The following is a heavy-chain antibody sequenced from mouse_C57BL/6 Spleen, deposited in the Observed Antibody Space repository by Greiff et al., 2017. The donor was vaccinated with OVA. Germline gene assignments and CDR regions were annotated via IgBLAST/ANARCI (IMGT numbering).Heavy chain of an antibody. CDR1: GFTFSSYA. CDR3: ARAGDSSGHQAWFAY. V-gene: IGHV5-4*03. D-gene: IGHD3-2*02. CDR2: ISDGGSYT. J-gene: IGHJ3*01. Sequence: EVKLVESGGGLVKPGGSLKLSCAASGFTFSSYAMSWVRQTPEKRLEWVATISDGGSYTYYPDNVKGRFTISRDNAKNNLYLQMSHLKSEDTAMYYCARAGDSSGHQAWFAYWGQGTLVTVSA.